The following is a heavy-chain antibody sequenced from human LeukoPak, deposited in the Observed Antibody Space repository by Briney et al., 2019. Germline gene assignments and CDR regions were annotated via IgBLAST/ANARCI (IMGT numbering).Heavy chain of an antibody. Sequence: SETLSLTCTVSGGSISSNYWSWTRQPPGKGLEWIGYIYDSGTTNYNPSLKSRATISEDMSKNQFSLKVRSVTAADTAVYYCARSTGGWSYFDHWGQGILVTVSS. J-gene: IGHJ4*02. CDR2: IYDSGTT. CDR3: ARSTGGWSYFDH. CDR1: GGSISSNY. D-gene: IGHD6-19*01. V-gene: IGHV4-59*01.